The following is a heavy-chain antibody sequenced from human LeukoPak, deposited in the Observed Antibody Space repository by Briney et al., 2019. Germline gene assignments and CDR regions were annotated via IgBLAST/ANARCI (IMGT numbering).Heavy chain of an antibody. CDR1: GGSISSSSYY. CDR3: ARGPNYYDSSGYLHYFDY. Sequence: SETLSLTCTVSGGSISSSSYYWGWIRQPPGKGLEWIGSIYYSGSTYYNPSLKSRVTISVDTSKNQFSLKLSSVTAADTAVYYCARGPNYYDSSGYLHYFDYWGQGTLVTVSS. V-gene: IGHV4-39*01. CDR2: IYYSGST. J-gene: IGHJ4*02. D-gene: IGHD3-22*01.